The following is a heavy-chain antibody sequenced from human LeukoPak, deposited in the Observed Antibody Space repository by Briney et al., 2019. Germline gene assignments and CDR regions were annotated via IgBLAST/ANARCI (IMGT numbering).Heavy chain of an antibody. CDR2: INHSGST. D-gene: IGHD2-21*02. V-gene: IGHV4-34*01. CDR1: GGSFSGYY. Sequence: PSETLSLTCAVYGGSFSGYYWSWIRQPPGKGLEWIGEINHSGSTNYNPSLKSRVTISVDTSKNQFSLKLSSVTAADTAVYYCARATYCGGDCYFAFDIWGQGTMVTVSS. CDR3: ARATYCGGDCYFAFDI. J-gene: IGHJ3*02.